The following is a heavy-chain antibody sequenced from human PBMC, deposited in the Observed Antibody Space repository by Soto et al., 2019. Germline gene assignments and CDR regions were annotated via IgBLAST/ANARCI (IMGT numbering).Heavy chain of an antibody. CDR1: GFTFSSYA. CDR2: ISYDGSNK. CDR3: ASDPTVTTFDEVIYYYGMDV. V-gene: IGHV3-30-3*01. D-gene: IGHD4-17*01. J-gene: IGHJ6*02. Sequence: QVQLVESGGGVVQPGRSLRLSCAASGFTFSSYAMHWVRQAPGKGLELVAVISYDGSNKYYADSVKGRVTIARDNSKNTLYLQMNSLRAEDTAVYYCASDPTVTTFDEVIYYYGMDVWGQGTTVTVSS.